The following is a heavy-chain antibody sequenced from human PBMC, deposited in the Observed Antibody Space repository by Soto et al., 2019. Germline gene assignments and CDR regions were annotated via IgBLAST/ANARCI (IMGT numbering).Heavy chain of an antibody. V-gene: IGHV4-31*03. Sequence: QVRLEESGPGLVKPSETLSLICSVSGGSVNNADYFWSWIRHHPENGLEWIGYIYYSGSTRYNPSFKTRATLSIDTSKNQFSLRLNSVTVADTALYFCARDADYGGSRGGMDVWGRGTTVTVSS. J-gene: IGHJ6*02. D-gene: IGHD4-17*01. CDR1: GGSVNNADYF. CDR2: IYYSGST. CDR3: ARDADYGGSRGGMDV.